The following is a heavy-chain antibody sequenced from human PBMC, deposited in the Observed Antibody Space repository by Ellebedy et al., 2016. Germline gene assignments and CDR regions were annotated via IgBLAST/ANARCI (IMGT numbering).Heavy chain of an antibody. J-gene: IGHJ4*02. CDR2: ISAYNGNT. CDR1: GYTFTSYG. V-gene: IGHV1-18*01. CDR3: AREGSFTMVRGGSMDFDY. D-gene: IGHD3-10*01. Sequence: ASVKVSCKASGYTFTSYGISWVRQAPGQGLEWMGWISAYNGNTNYAQKLQGRVTMTTDTSKSTAYMELKSLRSDDTAVYFCAREGSFTMVRGGSMDFDYWGQGTLVTVSS.